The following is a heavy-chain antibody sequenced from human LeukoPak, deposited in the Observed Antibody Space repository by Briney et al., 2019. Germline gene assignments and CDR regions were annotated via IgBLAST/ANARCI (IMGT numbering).Heavy chain of an antibody. CDR2: IQNDGNNK. CDR3: AKDEIRGVVGAGPGY. V-gene: IGHV3-30*02. J-gene: IGHJ4*02. Sequence: GGSLRLSCAASGFTFSSYGIHWVRQAPGKGLEWVAFIQNDGNNKFYADSVKGRFTISRDNSENTLYLQMNSLRTEDTAIYHCAKDEIRGVVGAGPGYWGQGTLVTVSS. CDR1: GFTFSSYG. D-gene: IGHD1-26*01.